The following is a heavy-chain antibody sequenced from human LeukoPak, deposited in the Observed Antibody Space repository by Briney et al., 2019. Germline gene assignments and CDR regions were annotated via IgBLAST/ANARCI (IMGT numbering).Heavy chain of an antibody. D-gene: IGHD5-24*01. CDR1: GGSINSGNYY. J-gene: IGHJ5*02. V-gene: IGHV4-31*03. Sequence: KSSETLSLTCTVSGGSINSGNYYWSWIRQHPGKGLEWIGYISYSGSRYHNPPLKSRVTISIDLSKNQFSLKLSSVTAADTAVHYCARDLGGDGYNLRNWFDPWGQGTLVTVSS. CDR3: ARDLGGDGYNLRNWFDP. CDR2: ISYSGSR.